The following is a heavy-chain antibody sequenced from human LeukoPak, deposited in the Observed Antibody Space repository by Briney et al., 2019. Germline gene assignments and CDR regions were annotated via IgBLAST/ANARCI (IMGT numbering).Heavy chain of an antibody. CDR3: ARDPTVGGIYFDY. V-gene: IGHV3-53*01. D-gene: IGHD4-23*01. CDR1: GFTVSSNY. J-gene: IGHJ4*02. CDR2: IYSGGST. Sequence: GGSLRLSCAASGFTVSSNYMSWVRQAPGKGLEWVSVIYSGGSTYYADSVKGRFTISRDNSKNTLYLQMNSLRAEDTAVYYCARDPTVGGIYFDYWGQGTLVTVSS.